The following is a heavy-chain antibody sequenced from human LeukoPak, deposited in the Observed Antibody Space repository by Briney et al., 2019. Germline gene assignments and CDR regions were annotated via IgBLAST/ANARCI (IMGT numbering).Heavy chain of an antibody. D-gene: IGHD4-23*01. CDR2: IKSLSDSGTR. CDR1: GFTFSKAW. V-gene: IGHV3-15*01. J-gene: IGHJ6*02. Sequence: GGSLRLSCAASGFTFSKAWMSWVRQAPGKGLEWVGRIKSLSDSGTRDYAAAVKGRFTISRDDSENTLYLQMNSLTPEDTAVYYCSTASGNSAYYYSGMDFWGQGTTVTVSS. CDR3: STASGNSAYYYSGMDF.